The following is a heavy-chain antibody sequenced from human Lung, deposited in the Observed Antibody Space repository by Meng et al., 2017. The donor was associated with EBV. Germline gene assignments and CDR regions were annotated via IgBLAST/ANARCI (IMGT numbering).Heavy chain of an antibody. CDR3: ARAAGSLTTLPVF. Sequence: QQGGAGLLNPSDTLSLHCAVYGGSFSGYYWSWIRQPPGKGLEWIGEINHSGSTNYNPSLKSRVTISVDTSKTQFSLKLTSVTAADTAVYFCARAAGSLTTLPVFWGRGTLVTVSS. CDR2: INHSGST. J-gene: IGHJ4*02. D-gene: IGHD4-17*01. V-gene: IGHV4-34*01. CDR1: GGSFSGYY.